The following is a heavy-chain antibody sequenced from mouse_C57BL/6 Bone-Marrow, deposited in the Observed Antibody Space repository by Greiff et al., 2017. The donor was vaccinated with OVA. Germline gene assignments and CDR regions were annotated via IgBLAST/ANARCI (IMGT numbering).Heavy chain of an antibody. J-gene: IGHJ2*01. CDR3: VRSQLFDY. Sequence: EVQVVESGGGLVQPKGSLKLSCAASGFTFNTYAMHWVRQAPGKGLEWVARLRSKSSNYATYYADSVKDRFTISRDDSQSMLYLQMNNLKTEDTAMYYCVRSQLFDYWGQGTTLTVSS. CDR2: LRSKSSNYAT. D-gene: IGHD4-1*02. CDR1: GFTFNTYA. V-gene: IGHV10-3*01.